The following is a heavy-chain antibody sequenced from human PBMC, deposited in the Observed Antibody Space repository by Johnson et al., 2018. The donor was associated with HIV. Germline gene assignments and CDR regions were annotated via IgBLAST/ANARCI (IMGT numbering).Heavy chain of an antibody. CDR1: GFTFSSYG. V-gene: IGHV3-33*01. CDR2: IWYDGSNK. D-gene: IGHD3-3*01. J-gene: IGHJ3*02. CDR3: ARGAPWSGSDAFDI. Sequence: QVQLVESGGGVVQPGRSLRLSCAASGFTFSSYGMHWVRQAPGKGLEWVAVIWYDGSNKYYADSVKGRFTISRDNSKDTLWLQMNSLRAEDTALYYCARGAPWSGSDAFDIWGQGTMVTVSS.